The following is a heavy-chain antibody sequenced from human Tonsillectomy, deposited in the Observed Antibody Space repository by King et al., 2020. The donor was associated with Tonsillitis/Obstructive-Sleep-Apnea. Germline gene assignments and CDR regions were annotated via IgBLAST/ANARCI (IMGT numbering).Heavy chain of an antibody. CDR1: GGSFSGYY. Sequence: VQLQQWGAGLLKPSETLSLTCGVYGGSFSGYYWSWIRQPPGKGLEWIGEISHTGSTNYNPSLTSRVTISLDTSKNQLSLKVTYVTAADTAVYYCARDNGGGSAFDIWGQGTMVTVSS. CDR3: ARDNGGGSAFDI. V-gene: IGHV4-34*01. CDR2: ISHTGST. D-gene: IGHD3-16*01. J-gene: IGHJ3*02.